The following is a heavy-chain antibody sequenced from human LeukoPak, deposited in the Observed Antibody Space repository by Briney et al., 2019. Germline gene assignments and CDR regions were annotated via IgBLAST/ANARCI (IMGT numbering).Heavy chain of an antibody. CDR2: IWYDGSNK. Sequence: GGSLRLSCVASGFTFSNYGIHWVRQAPGKGLEWVAVIWYDGSNKYYADSVKGRFTISRDNSKNTLYLQMNSLRAEDTAVYYCARVEVGYWGQGTLVTVSS. J-gene: IGHJ4*02. CDR1: GFTFSNYG. D-gene: IGHD2-21*01. CDR3: ARVEVGY. V-gene: IGHV3-33*08.